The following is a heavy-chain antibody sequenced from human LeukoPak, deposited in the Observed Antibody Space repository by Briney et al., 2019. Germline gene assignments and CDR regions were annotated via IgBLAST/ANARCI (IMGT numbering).Heavy chain of an antibody. J-gene: IGHJ4*02. Sequence: SETLSLTCAVSGVSITTTNWWSWVRQPPGKGLEWIGEVHLNGATNYNPSLESRFSMSIDKSNNHLSLEVTSVTAADTAMYYCTRESGAFSPFGFWGQGTLVTVSS. CDR3: TRESGAFSPFGF. V-gene: IGHV4-4*02. D-gene: IGHD1-26*01. CDR1: GVSITTTNW. CDR2: VHLNGAT.